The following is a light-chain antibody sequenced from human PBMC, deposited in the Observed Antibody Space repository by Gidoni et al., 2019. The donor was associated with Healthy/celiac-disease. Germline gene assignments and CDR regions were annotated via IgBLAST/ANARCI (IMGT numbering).Light chain of an antibody. CDR2: GAS. Sequence: IVLTPSPCTLSLSPGERATLSCRGSQGISSSYLAWYQQKPGQAPRLLIYGASSRATGIPDRFSGSGSGTDFTLTISRLEPEDFAVYYCQQYGSSPPVTFGGGTKVEIK. V-gene: IGKV3-20*01. J-gene: IGKJ4*01. CDR3: QQYGSSPPVT. CDR1: QGISSSY.